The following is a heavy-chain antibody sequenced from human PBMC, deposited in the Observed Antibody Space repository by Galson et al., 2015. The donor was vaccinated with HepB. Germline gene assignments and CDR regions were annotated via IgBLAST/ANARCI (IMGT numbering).Heavy chain of an antibody. J-gene: IGHJ4*01. D-gene: IGHD3-3*01. CDR3: ARFLRSAFTFDF. V-gene: IGHV3-11*06. Sequence: SLRLSCAGSGFTFSDFYMNWIRQAPGKGLEWVSYVHSSSLYSNYGDSVKGRFTISRDNSRNTLYLQMDGLRIEDTAVYYCARFLRSAFTFDFWGHGTLVTVSS. CDR2: VHSSSLYS. CDR1: GFTFSDFY.